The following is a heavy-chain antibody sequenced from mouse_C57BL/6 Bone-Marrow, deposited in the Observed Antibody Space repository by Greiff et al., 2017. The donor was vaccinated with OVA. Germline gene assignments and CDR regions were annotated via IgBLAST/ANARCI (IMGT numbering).Heavy chain of an antibody. V-gene: IGHV1-72*01. CDR3: ARSPFITTVGRYAMDY. J-gene: IGHJ4*01. D-gene: IGHD1-1*01. CDR2: IDPNSGGT. CDR1: GYTFTSYW. Sequence: VQLQQPGAELVKPGASVKLSCKASGYTFTSYWMHWVKQRPGRGLEWIGRIDPNSGGTKYNEKFKSKATLTVDKPSSTAYMQLSSLTSEDSAVYYCARSPFITTVGRYAMDYWGQGTSVTVSS.